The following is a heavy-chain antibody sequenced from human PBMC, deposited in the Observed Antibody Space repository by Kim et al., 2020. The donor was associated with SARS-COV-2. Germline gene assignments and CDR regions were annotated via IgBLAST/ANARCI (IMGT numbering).Heavy chain of an antibody. Sequence: GGSLRLSCAASGFTFSSYSMNWVRQAPGKGLEWVSSISSSSSYIYYADSVKGRFTISRDNAKNSLYLQMNSLEAEDTAVYYCARDCSSRGSGWYRLGYYFDYWGQGTLVTVSS. D-gene: IGHD6-19*01. CDR1: GFTFSSYS. J-gene: IGHJ4*02. CDR2: ISSSSSYI. CDR3: ARDCSSRGSGWYRLGYYFDY. V-gene: IGHV3-21*01.